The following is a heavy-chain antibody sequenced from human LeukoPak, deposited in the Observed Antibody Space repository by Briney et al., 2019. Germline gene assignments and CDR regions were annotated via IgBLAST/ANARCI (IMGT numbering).Heavy chain of an antibody. J-gene: IGHJ6*03. CDR3: AREGSSTYYYYYMDV. CDR2: INWNGGST. V-gene: IGHV3-20*04. CDR1: GFTFDAYA. D-gene: IGHD1-26*01. Sequence: GGSLRLSCAASGFTFDAYAMSWVRQAPGKGLEWVSGINWNGGSTGYADSVKGRFTISRDNAKNSLYLQMNSPRAEDTALYYCAREGSSTYYYYYMDVWGKGTTVTVSS.